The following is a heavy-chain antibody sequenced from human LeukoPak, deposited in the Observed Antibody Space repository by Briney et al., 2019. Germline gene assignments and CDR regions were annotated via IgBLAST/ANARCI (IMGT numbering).Heavy chain of an antibody. Sequence: VASVKVSCKASGYSFTSNYIHWVRQAPGQGLEWMGMIYPRDGSTSYAQKFQGRVTVTRDTSTSTVHMELSGLRSEDTAVYYCARDQEAFDYWGRGTLVTVSS. CDR1: GYSFTSNY. CDR2: IYPRDGST. J-gene: IGHJ4*02. CDR3: ARDQEAFDY. V-gene: IGHV1-46*01.